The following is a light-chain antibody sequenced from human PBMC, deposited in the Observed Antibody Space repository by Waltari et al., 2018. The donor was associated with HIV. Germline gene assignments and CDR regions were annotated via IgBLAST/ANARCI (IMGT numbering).Light chain of an antibody. CDR1: QSISNY. CDR3: QQSYSTPRT. V-gene: IGKV1-39*01. J-gene: IGKJ2*01. Sequence: DIQMTQSPSSLSAAVGDRVTISCRASQSISNYLNWYQQKPGKAPELLVYAASSLQSGVPSRCSGSGSGTDFTLIISSLQREDVATYYCQQSYSTPRTFGQGTKVEIK. CDR2: AAS.